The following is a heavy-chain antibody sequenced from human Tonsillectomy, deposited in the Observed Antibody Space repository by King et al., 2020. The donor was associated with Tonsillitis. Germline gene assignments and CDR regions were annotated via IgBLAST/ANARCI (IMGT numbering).Heavy chain of an antibody. Sequence: VQLVESGGGLVQPGGSLRLSCAASGFTFSSYAMSWVRQAPGKGLEWVSAISCRGGSTSYADSVKGRFTISRDNSKNTLYLQMNSLRAEDTAVYYCAKDQWLWFGESHFDYWGQGTLVTVSS. J-gene: IGHJ4*02. D-gene: IGHD3-10*01. CDR1: GFTFSSYA. CDR2: ISCRGGST. CDR3: AKDQWLWFGESHFDY. V-gene: IGHV3-23*04.